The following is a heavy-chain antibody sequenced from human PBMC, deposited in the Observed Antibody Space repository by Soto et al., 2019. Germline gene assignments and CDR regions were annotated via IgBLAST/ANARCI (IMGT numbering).Heavy chain of an antibody. Sequence: SETLSLTCAVYGGSFSGYYWSWIRQPPGKGLEWIGEINHSGSTNYNPSLKSRVTISVDTSKNQFSLKLSSVTAADTAVYYCARGQGGYCSSTSCLVRAYYFDYWGQGTLVTVSS. CDR2: INHSGST. J-gene: IGHJ4*02. D-gene: IGHD2-2*01. CDR1: GGSFSGYY. V-gene: IGHV4-34*01. CDR3: ARGQGGYCSSTSCLVRAYYFDY.